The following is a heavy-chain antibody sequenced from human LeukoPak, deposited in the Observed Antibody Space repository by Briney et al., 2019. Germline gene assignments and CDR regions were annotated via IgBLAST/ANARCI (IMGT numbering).Heavy chain of an antibody. CDR1: GGTYSSYA. D-gene: IGHD1-7*01. CDR3: ARGTLELHYYYMDV. Sequence: ASVKVSCKASGGTYSSYAISWVRQAPGQGLEWMGGIIPIFGTANYAQKFQGRVTITTDESTSTAYMELSSLRSEDTAVYYCARGTLELHYYYMDVWGKGTTVTVSS. CDR2: IIPIFGTA. V-gene: IGHV1-69*05. J-gene: IGHJ6*03.